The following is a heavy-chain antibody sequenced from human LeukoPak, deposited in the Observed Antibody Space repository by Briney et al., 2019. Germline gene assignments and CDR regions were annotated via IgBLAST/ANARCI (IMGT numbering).Heavy chain of an antibody. V-gene: IGHV3-23*01. CDR1: GFTFSSYA. D-gene: IGHD6-13*01. CDR2: ISGSGGST. J-gene: IGHJ4*02. Sequence: VGSLRLSCAASGFTFSSYAMSWVRQTPGKGLECVAPISGSGGSTYYADSVRGRFTVSRDNSNNMLYLQMNSLRVEDTAVFYCAKSPAGSSWPSIDYWGQGTLVAVSS. CDR3: AKSPAGSSWPSIDY.